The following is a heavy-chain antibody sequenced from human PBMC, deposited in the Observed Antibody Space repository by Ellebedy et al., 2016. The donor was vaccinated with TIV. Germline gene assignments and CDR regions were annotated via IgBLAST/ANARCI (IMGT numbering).Heavy chain of an antibody. Sequence: GESLKISCAASGFTFSTYWMSWVRRAPGKGLEWVANIKEDGGEKNYVDSVRGRFTISRDNAKNSLYLQMNSLRVEDTSVYYCVRGSGFICDYWGQGTLVTVSS. V-gene: IGHV3-7*01. J-gene: IGHJ4*02. D-gene: IGHD3-3*01. CDR2: IKEDGGEK. CDR1: GFTFSTYW. CDR3: VRGSGFICDY.